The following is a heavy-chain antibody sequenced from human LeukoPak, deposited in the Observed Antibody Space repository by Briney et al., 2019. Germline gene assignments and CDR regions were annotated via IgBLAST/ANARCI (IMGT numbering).Heavy chain of an antibody. CDR3: ARSKDSSGCSTSDDAFDI. J-gene: IGHJ3*02. V-gene: IGHV1-69*05. CDR1: GGSFSTYA. D-gene: IGHD3-22*01. Sequence: SVKVSCKGSGGSFSTYAISWVRQAPGQGLEWMGRIIPIFGTANYAQKFQGRVTITTDESTSTAYMELSSLRSEDTAVYYCARSKDSSGCSTSDDAFDIWGQGTMVTVSS. CDR2: IIPIFGTA.